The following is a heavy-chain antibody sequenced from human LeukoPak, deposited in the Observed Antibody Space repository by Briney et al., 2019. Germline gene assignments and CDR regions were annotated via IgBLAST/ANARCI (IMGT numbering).Heavy chain of an antibody. D-gene: IGHD6-25*01. J-gene: IGHJ4*01. CDR3: AREGGFYRPLDY. CDR1: GGSVSNTNW. CDR2: VHLHGWT. V-gene: IGHV4-4*02. Sequence: PSETLSLTCGVSGGSVSNTNWWTWIRHPPGKGLECIGEVHLHGWTNFNPSLKSRLTMSVDLSENQVSLKLTSVTAEDTAVYYCAREGGFYRPLDYSGQGTLVTVSS.